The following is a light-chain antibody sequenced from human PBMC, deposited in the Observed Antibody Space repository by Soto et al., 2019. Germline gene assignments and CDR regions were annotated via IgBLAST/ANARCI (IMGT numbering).Light chain of an antibody. CDR1: SSDVGGYNY. J-gene: IGLJ1*01. CDR2: DVS. Sequence: QSALTQPASVSGSPGQSITISCTGTSSDVGGYNYVSWYQQHPGKAPKLMIYDVSNRPSGVSNRFSGSKSGNTASLTISGXXXXDEADYYCSSYTSSSTLGVFGTGTKLTVL. CDR3: SSYTSSSTLGV. V-gene: IGLV2-14*01.